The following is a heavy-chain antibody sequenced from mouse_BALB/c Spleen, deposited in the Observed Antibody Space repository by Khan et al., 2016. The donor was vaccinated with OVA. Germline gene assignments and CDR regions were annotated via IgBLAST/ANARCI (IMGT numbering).Heavy chain of an antibody. V-gene: IGHV1-61*01. Sequence: QVQLQQPGAELVRPGGSVKLSCKASGYSFTSYWMNWMKQRPGQGLEWIGLIHPSDSETRLNQRFRDKATLTVDKSSSTAYMQLNSPTSEDSAVYYWARGTTTSYWYFDVWGAGTTVTVSS. CDR2: IHPSDSET. CDR1: GYSFTSYW. J-gene: IGHJ1*01. D-gene: IGHD1-1*01. CDR3: ARGTTTSYWYFDV.